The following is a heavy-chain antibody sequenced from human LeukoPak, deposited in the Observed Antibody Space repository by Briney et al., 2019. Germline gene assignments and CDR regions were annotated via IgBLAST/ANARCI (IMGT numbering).Heavy chain of an antibody. CDR3: ARSCGGDCFSDLKGSFDV. D-gene: IGHD2-21*02. J-gene: IGHJ3*01. CDR2: INPNSGGT. CDR1: GYTFTGYY. Sequence: GASVKVSCKASGYTFTGYYIHWVRQAPGQGLEYMGWINPNSGGTNYAQEFQGRVTMTRDTSISTGYMELNRLRSDDTAIYFCARSCGGDCFSDLKGSFDVWGQGTMVTVSS. V-gene: IGHV1-2*02.